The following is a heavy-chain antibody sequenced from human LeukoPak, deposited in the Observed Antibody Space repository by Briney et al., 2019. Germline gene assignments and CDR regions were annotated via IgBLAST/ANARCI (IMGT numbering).Heavy chain of an antibody. Sequence: SGTLSLTCGVSGGSIISSNWWSWVRQPPGKGLEWIGEIYHSGSTNYNPSLKSRVTISVDKSKSQFSLELTSVTAADTALYYCAREGYCSSTSCYVFDSWGQGTLVTVSS. J-gene: IGHJ4*02. CDR1: GGSIISSNW. D-gene: IGHD2-2*01. V-gene: IGHV4-4*02. CDR2: IYHSGST. CDR3: AREGYCSSTSCYVFDS.